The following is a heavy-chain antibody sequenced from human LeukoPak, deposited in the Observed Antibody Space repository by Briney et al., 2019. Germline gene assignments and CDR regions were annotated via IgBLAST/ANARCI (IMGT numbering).Heavy chain of an antibody. D-gene: IGHD4-17*01. CDR3: ARAFPLDDYGDPDAFDI. CDR1: GVSMSSGAFY. Sequence: SETLSLTCTVSGVSMSSGAFYWSWIRQHPGKGLEWIGNIYYSGSTYYNPSLKSRVTISVDRSKNQFSLKLTSVTAADTAVYYCARAFPLDDYGDPDAFDIRGQGTMVTVSS. V-gene: IGHV4-30-4*08. J-gene: IGHJ3*02. CDR2: IYYSGST.